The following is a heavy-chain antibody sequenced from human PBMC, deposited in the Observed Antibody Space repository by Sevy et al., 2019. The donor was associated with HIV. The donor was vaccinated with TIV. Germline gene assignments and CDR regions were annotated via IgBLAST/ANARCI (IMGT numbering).Heavy chain of an antibody. J-gene: IGHJ5*02. CDR2: IYYSGST. V-gene: IGHV4-31*03. CDR1: GGSISSGGYY. Sequence: SETLSLTCTVSGGSISSGGYYWSWIRQHPGKGLEWIGYIYYSGSTYYNPSLKSRVTISVDTSKNQFSLKLSSVTAADTAVYYCGRREIDAPFDPWGQGTLVTVSS. CDR3: GRREIDAPFDP.